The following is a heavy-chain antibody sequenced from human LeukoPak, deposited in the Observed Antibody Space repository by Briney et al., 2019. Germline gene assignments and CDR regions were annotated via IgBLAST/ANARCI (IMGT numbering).Heavy chain of an antibody. CDR3: AKIASGFYYYMDV. CDR1: GFSFSANA. V-gene: IGHV3-23*01. CDR2: ISGSGANT. Sequence: GGSLRLSCAASGFSFSANAMSWVRQAPGQGLEWVSAISGSGANTYYADSVKGRFTISRDNSKNTLDLQMNSLRAEDTAVYYCAKIASGFYYYMDVWGKGTTVTVSS. D-gene: IGHD3-10*01. J-gene: IGHJ6*03.